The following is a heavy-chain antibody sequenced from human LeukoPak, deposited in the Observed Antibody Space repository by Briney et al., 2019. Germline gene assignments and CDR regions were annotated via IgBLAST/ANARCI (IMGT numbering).Heavy chain of an antibody. J-gene: IGHJ4*02. V-gene: IGHV3-53*01. D-gene: IGHD1-1*01. CDR1: GFSISNYA. CDR3: AKSNWVSNADAVW. CDR2: IYGGGET. Sequence: AGTLSLTCAASGFSISNYALSWVRQAPGRGPEWVSSIYGGGETYYEDSVKGRFTLSRDDSRNTLYLQLNNLRVEDTAIYYCAKSNWVSNADAVWWGQGTQVTVSS.